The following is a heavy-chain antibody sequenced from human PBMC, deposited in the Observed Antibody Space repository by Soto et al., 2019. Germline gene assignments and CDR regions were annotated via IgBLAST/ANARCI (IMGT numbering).Heavy chain of an antibody. CDR3: ARHTVRWLLYKEPGYFDY. V-gene: IGHV4-39*01. CDR1: GGSISSSSYY. Sequence: SETLSLTCTVSGGSISSSSYYWGWIRQPPGKGLEWIGSIYYSGSTYYNPSLKSRVTISVDTSKNQFSLKLSSVTAADTAVYYCARHTVRWLLYKEPGYFDYWGQGTLVTVSS. CDR2: IYYSGST. D-gene: IGHD4-17*01. J-gene: IGHJ4*02.